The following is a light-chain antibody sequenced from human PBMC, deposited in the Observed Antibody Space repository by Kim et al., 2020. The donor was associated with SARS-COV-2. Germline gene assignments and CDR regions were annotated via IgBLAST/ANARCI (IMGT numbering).Light chain of an antibody. V-gene: IGKV1-27*01. CDR2: AAS. Sequence: AAVGARVTITCRASKDIGSYLAWYQYKAGKAPKLLVYAASALQSGAPSRFSGSGSGTDFSLSISSLQTEDVATYFCQEYKSARWTFGQGTKVDIK. CDR3: QEYKSARWT. CDR1: KDIGSY. J-gene: IGKJ1*01.